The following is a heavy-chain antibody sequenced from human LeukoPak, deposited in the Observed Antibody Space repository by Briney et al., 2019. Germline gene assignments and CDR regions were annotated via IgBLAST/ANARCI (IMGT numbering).Heavy chain of an antibody. CDR2: ISYDGGDQ. D-gene: IGHD6-13*01. J-gene: IGHJ4*02. CDR3: AKGLPHSVRWYYFDY. Sequence: GRFLRLSCAASGFTFSSYGMHWVRQAPGKGLEWVALISYDGGDQFYEDSVKGRFTISRDNSKNTLYLQMNSLRAEDTAVYYCAKGLPHSVRWYYFDYWGQGTLVTVSS. CDR1: GFTFSSYG. V-gene: IGHV3-30*18.